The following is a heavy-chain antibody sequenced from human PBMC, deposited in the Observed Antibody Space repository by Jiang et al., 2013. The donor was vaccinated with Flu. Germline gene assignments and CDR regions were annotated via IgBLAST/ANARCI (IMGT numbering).Heavy chain of an antibody. CDR3: ARDPSYSPKQQAVDY. CDR1: GESLSTFY. Sequence: KPSETLSLTCAVYGESLSTFYWSWIRQPPGKGLEWIGEVNHSGITNYNPSLESRVTLLADTSKNQFSLKLSSVTAADTAVYYCARDPSYSPKQQAVDYWGQGTLVTVSS. J-gene: IGHJ4*02. D-gene: IGHD6-13*01. V-gene: IGHV4-34*01. CDR2: VNHSGIT.